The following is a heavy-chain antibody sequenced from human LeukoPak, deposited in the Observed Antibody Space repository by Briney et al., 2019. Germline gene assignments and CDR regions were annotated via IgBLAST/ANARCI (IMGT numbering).Heavy chain of an antibody. Sequence: SQTLSLTCAVSGGSISSGGYSWSRIRQPPGKGLEWIGYIYHSGSTYYNPSLKSRVTISVDRSKNQFSLKLSSVTAADTAVYYCARGPGEQLGEYFDYWGQGTLVTASS. CDR2: IYHSGST. CDR1: GGSISSGGYS. V-gene: IGHV4-30-2*01. D-gene: IGHD6-6*01. J-gene: IGHJ4*02. CDR3: ARGPGEQLGEYFDY.